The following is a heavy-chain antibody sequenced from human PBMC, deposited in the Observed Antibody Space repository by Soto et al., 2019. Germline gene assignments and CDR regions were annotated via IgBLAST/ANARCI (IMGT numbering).Heavy chain of an antibody. CDR3: ARGRGRDGYRHPPGFDH. V-gene: IGHV4-34*01. CDR1: GGSFSGYY. CDR2: INHSGST. D-gene: IGHD3-16*01. Sequence: TLSLTCAVYGGSFSGYYWSWIRQPPGKGLEWIGEINHSGSTNYNPSLKSRVTISVDTSKNQFSLKLSSVTAADTAVYYCARGRGRDGYRHPPGFDHWGQGTLVTVSS. J-gene: IGHJ4*02.